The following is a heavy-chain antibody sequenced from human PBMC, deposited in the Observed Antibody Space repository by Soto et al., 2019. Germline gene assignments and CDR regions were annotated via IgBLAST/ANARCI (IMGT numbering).Heavy chain of an antibody. J-gene: IGHJ5*02. CDR3: ARDNGMAGSFDP. CDR2: IIISSTTI. CDR1: GFTFSSYS. D-gene: IGHD2-8*01. V-gene: IGHV3-48*02. Sequence: LRLSCAASGFTFSSYSRNWARQAPGKGVEWIAYIIISSTTIFYADSVKGRFTISRDNAESSLYLQMNSLRDEDTAVYYCARDNGMAGSFDPWGQGTLVTVSS.